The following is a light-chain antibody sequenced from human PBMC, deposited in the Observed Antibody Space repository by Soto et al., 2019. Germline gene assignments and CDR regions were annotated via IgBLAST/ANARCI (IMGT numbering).Light chain of an antibody. V-gene: IGLV2-23*02. Sequence: QSVLTQPASVSGSPGQSITISCTRTNSDVGSFDFVSWYQQYPGKAPKVMIYEITKRPSGVSNRFSGSKSGNTASLTISGLRADDEADYYCCSDAGSSLYVFGTGTKLTVL. CDR3: CSDAGSSLYV. J-gene: IGLJ1*01. CDR2: EIT. CDR1: NSDVGSFDF.